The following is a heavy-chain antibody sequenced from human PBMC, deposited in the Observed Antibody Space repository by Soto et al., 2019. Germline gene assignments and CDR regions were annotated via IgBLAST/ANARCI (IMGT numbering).Heavy chain of an antibody. D-gene: IGHD2-2*01. CDR2: IYPGDSDA. CDR3: ARHVPGVVVRVSGMDV. J-gene: IGHJ6*02. CDR1: GYSFTSYW. Sequence: PGESLKISCKGSGYSFTSYWIGWVRQMPGKGLEWMGIIYPGDSDARYSPSSQGQVTISADKSISTAYLQWSSLKASDTAMYYCARHVPGVVVRVSGMDVWGQGTTVTVSS. V-gene: IGHV5-51*01.